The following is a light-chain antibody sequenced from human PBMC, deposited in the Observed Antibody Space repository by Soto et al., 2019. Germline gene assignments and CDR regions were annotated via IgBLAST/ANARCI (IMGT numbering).Light chain of an antibody. CDR1: QSVNNK. Sequence: EIVMTQSPATLSVSPGERVTLSCRASQSVNNKVAWYQQKPGQAPRLLIFGASTRATGIPARFSGSGSVTEFTLTISSLRSEDFAVYYCQQYNNWWTFGQGTKVDIK. V-gene: IGKV3-15*01. CDR2: GAS. J-gene: IGKJ1*01. CDR3: QQYNNWWT.